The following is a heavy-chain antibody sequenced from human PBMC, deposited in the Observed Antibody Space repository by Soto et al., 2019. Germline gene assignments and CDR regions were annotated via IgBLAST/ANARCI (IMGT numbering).Heavy chain of an antibody. Sequence: QVRLVQPAAEVKKPGASVKVSCKTSGYTFIRYGIAWVRQAPGQGLEWMGWISPYNDYTNYAQKFQGRVRMTADTSTKTVYLELRPLTSDDTAVYYCARGGYYDAVWGTLNQYGLDVWGQGTTVSVSS. CDR1: GYTFIRYG. V-gene: IGHV1-18*01. D-gene: IGHD3-16*01. CDR3: ARGGYYDAVWGTLNQYGLDV. CDR2: ISPYNDYT. J-gene: IGHJ6*02.